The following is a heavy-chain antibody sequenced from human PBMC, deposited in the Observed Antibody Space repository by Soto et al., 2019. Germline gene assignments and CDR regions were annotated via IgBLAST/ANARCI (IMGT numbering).Heavy chain of an antibody. CDR3: ARATRDSSGYWGSGLNY. V-gene: IGHV4-59*01. J-gene: IGHJ4*02. CDR1: GGSISSYY. D-gene: IGHD3-22*01. CDR2: IYYSGST. Sequence: QVQLQESGPGLVKPSETLSLTCTVSGGSISSYYWSWIRQPPGKGLEWIGYIYYSGSTNYNPSLKSRVTISVYTSKNQFSLKLSSVTAADTAVYYCARATRDSSGYWGSGLNYWGQGTLVTVSS.